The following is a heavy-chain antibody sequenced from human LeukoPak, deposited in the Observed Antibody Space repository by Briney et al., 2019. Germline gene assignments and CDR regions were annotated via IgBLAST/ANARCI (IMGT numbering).Heavy chain of an antibody. Sequence: GESLKISCKGSGYSFTSYWIGWVRQMPGKGLEWIGIIYPGDSDTRYSPSFQGQVTISADKSISTAYLQWSSLKASDTAMYYCARQNYYDSSGYYSCFDYWGQGTLVTVSS. J-gene: IGHJ4*02. CDR3: ARQNYYDSSGYYSCFDY. CDR2: IYPGDSDT. D-gene: IGHD3-22*01. V-gene: IGHV5-51*01. CDR1: GYSFTSYW.